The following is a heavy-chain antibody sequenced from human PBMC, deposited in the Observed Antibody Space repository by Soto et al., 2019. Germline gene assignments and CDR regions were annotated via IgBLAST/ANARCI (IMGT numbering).Heavy chain of an antibody. D-gene: IGHD2-21*02. CDR3: ATLGLPQAF. Sequence: GGSLRLSCAASGFTFNTWMHWVRQAPGEGLVWVSSIDSDGSITSYADSVKGRFTISRDNAKNTLYLQMNSLRAEDTAVYYCATLGLPQAFWGQGTLVTVSS. CDR1: GFTFNTW. V-gene: IGHV3-74*01. CDR2: IDSDGSIT. J-gene: IGHJ4*02.